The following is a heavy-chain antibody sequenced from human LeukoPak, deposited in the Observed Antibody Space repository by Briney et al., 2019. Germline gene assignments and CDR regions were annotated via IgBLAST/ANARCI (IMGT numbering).Heavy chain of an antibody. V-gene: IGHV5-51*01. Sequence: GESLKISCKGSGYSFTSYRIGWVRQMPGKGLEWMGIIYPGDSDTRYSPPFQGQVTISADKSISTAYLQWSSLKASDTAMYYCARPQTGTSDNNDYWGQGTLVTVSS. CDR3: ARPQTGTSDNNDY. D-gene: IGHD1-1*01. J-gene: IGHJ4*02. CDR1: GYSFTSYR. CDR2: IYPGDSDT.